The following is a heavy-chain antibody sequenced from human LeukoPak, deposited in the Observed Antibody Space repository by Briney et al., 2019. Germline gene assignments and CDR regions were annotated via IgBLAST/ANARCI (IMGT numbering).Heavy chain of an antibody. V-gene: IGHV4-61*01. CDR1: GGSVSSGSYY. CDR2: IYYSGST. Sequence: SETLSLACTVSGGSVSSGSYYWSWIRQPPGKGLEWIGYIYYSGSTNYNPSLKSRVTISVDTSKNQFSLKLSSVTAADTAVYYCASTVVPGATLDPWGQGTLVTVSS. CDR3: ASTVVPGATLDP. J-gene: IGHJ5*02. D-gene: IGHD2-2*01.